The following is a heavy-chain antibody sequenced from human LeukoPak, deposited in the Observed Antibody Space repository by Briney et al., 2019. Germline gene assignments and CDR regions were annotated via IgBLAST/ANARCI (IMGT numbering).Heavy chain of an antibody. CDR1: GGSISSYY. Sequence: SETLSLTCTVSGGSISSYYWSWIRQPPGKGLEWIGYIYYSGSTNYNPSLKSRVTISVDTSKNQFSLKLTSVTAADTAVYYCARHGYWGSAVDAFDIWGQGTLVTVSS. D-gene: IGHD7-27*01. J-gene: IGHJ4*02. CDR3: ARHGYWGSAVDAFDI. V-gene: IGHV4-59*08. CDR2: IYYSGST.